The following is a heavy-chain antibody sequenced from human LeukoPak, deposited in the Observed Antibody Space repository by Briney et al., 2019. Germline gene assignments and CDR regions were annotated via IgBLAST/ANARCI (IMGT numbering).Heavy chain of an antibody. D-gene: IGHD6-19*01. Sequence: PSETLSLTCTVSGGSISSSSYYWGWIRQPPGKGLEWIGSIYYSGSTYYNPSLKSRVTISVDTSKNQFSLKLSSVTAADTAVYYCARGRYSSGWYVSSYFQHWGQGTLVTVSS. CDR2: IYYSGST. CDR1: GGSISSSSYY. V-gene: IGHV4-39*07. J-gene: IGHJ1*01. CDR3: ARGRYSSGWYVSSYFQH.